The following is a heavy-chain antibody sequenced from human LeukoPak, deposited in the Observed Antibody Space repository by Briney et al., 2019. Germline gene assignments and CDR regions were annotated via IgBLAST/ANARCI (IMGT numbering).Heavy chain of an antibody. J-gene: IGHJ3*02. CDR2: ISGSGGST. CDR1: GFTFSSYA. Sequence: PGGSLRLSCAASGFTFSSYAMSWVRQAPGKRLEWVSVISGSGGSTYYADSVKGRFTISRDNSKNTLYLQMNSLRVEDTAVYYCARVLGGLPANAFDIWGQGTMVTVSS. D-gene: IGHD2-15*01. V-gene: IGHV3-23*01. CDR3: ARVLGGLPANAFDI.